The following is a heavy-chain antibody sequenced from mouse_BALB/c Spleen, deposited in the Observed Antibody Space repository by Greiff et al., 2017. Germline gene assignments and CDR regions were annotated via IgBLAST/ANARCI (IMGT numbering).Heavy chain of an antibody. V-gene: IGHV5-4*02. Sequence: EVQLVESGGGLVKPGGSLKLSCAASGFTFSDYYMYWVRQTPEKRLEWVATISDGGSYTYYPDSVKGRFTISRDNAKNNLYLQMSSLKSEDTAMYYCAREELRSFDYWGQGTTLTVSS. CDR3: AREELRSFDY. J-gene: IGHJ2*01. D-gene: IGHD1-1*01. CDR2: ISDGGSYT. CDR1: GFTFSDYY.